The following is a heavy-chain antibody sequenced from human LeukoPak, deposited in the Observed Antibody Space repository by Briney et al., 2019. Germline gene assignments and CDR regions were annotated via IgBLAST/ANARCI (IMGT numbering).Heavy chain of an antibody. D-gene: IGHD2/OR15-2a*01. CDR1: GFTVSSNY. J-gene: IGHJ4*02. V-gene: IGHV3-53*01. Sequence: GGSLRLSCAASGFTVSSNYMSWVRQAPGKGLEWVSVIYSGGSTYYADSVKGRFTISRDNSKNTLYLQMNSLRAEDTAVYYCAKPPPFNPDFDYWGQGTLVTVSS. CDR3: AKPPPFNPDFDY. CDR2: IYSGGST.